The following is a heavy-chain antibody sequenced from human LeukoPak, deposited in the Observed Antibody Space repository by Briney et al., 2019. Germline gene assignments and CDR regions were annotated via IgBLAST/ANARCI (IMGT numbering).Heavy chain of an antibody. D-gene: IGHD3-22*01. J-gene: IGHJ3*02. V-gene: IGHV3-53*01. CDR3: ARVPYYYDSSGYYGAFDI. CDR1: GFTVSSNY. Sequence: PGGSLRLSCAASGFTVSSNYMSWVRQAPGKGLEWVSVIYSGGSTYYADSVKGRFIISRDNSKNTLYLQMNSLRAEDTAVYYCARVPYYYDSSGYYGAFDIWGQGTMVTVSS. CDR2: IYSGGST.